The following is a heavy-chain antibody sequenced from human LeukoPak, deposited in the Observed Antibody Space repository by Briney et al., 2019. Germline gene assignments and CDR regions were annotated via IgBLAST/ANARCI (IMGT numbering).Heavy chain of an antibody. Sequence: GGSLRLSCAASGFTFSDYYMSWIRQAPGKGLEWVSYIRSSDTTISYADSVKGRFTISRDNADNSLYLQMNDLRADDTAVYYCARTRGDWFLGSWAQGTLVTVSS. J-gene: IGHJ4*02. CDR2: IRSSDTTI. CDR3: ARTRGDWFLGS. V-gene: IGHV3-11*01. D-gene: IGHD3-9*01. CDR1: GFTFSDYY.